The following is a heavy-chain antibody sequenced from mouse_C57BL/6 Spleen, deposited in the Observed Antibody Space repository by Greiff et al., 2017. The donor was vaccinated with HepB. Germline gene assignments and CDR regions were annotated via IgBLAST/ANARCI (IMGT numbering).Heavy chain of an antibody. CDR1: GYSFTDYN. CDR3: ARSDFTTVVATGGYYFDY. J-gene: IGHJ2*01. CDR2: INPNYGTT. D-gene: IGHD1-1*01. V-gene: IGHV1-39*01. Sequence: EVQLQQSGPELVKPGASVKISCKASGYSFTDYNMNWVKQSNGKSLEWIGVINPNYGTTSYNQKFKGKATLTVDQSSSTAYMQLNSLTSEDSAVYYCARSDFTTVVATGGYYFDYWGQGTTLTVSS.